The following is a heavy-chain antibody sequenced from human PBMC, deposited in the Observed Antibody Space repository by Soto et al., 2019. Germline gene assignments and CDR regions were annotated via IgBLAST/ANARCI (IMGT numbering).Heavy chain of an antibody. J-gene: IGHJ4*02. CDR1: GYTFTTFG. CDR3: AREGNPIEY. D-gene: IGHD3-10*01. Sequence: QVQLVQSGAEVKKPGASVKVSCKTSGYTFTTFGLSWVRQAPGQGLEWMGWISAYNGNTNYAQNFQGRVTMNTDTSTSTAYMELRSLRSDDKAVYYCAREGNPIEYWGQGTLVTVYS. CDR2: ISAYNGNT. V-gene: IGHV1-18*01.